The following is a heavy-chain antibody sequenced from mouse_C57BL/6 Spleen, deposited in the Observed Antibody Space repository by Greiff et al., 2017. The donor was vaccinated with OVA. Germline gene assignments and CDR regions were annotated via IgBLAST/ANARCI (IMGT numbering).Heavy chain of an antibody. CDR1: GFSFNTYA. V-gene: IGHV10-1*01. CDR2: IRSKSNNYAT. Sequence: EVKLMESGGGLVQPKGSLKLSCAASGFSFNTYAMNWVRQAPGKGLEWVARIRSKSNNYATYYADSVKDRFTISRDDSESMLYLQMNNLKTEDTAMYYCVRRGYDYAMDYWGQGTSVTVSS. D-gene: IGHD2-10*02. CDR3: VRRGYDYAMDY. J-gene: IGHJ4*01.